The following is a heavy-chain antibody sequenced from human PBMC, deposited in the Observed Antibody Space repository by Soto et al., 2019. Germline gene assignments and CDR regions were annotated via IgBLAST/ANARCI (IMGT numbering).Heavy chain of an antibody. V-gene: IGHV4-31*03. D-gene: IGHD3-22*01. CDR2: IYYSGST. J-gene: IGHJ5*02. Sequence: SETLSLTCTVSGGSISSGGYYWSWIRQHPGKGLEWIGYIYYSGSTYYNPSLKSRVTISVDTSKNQFSLKLSSVTAADTAVYYCARCEKGYYYDSSENWFDPWGQGTLVNVSS. CDR3: ARCEKGYYYDSSENWFDP. CDR1: GGSISSGGYY.